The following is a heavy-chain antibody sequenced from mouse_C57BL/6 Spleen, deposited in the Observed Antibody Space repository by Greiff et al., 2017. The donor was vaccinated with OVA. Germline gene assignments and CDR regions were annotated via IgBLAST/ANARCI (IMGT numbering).Heavy chain of an antibody. D-gene: IGHD1-3*01. Sequence: QVQLQQSGTELVKPGASVKLSCKASGYTFTSYWMHWVKQRPGQGLEWIGNINPCNGGTNYNQKFKSKATLTVDKSSSTAYMQLSSLTSEEAAVYYFARSGRKDWFAYWRQGTLVTVSA. J-gene: IGHJ3*01. V-gene: IGHV1-53*01. CDR2: INPCNGGT. CDR1: GYTFTSYW. CDR3: ARSGRKDWFAY.